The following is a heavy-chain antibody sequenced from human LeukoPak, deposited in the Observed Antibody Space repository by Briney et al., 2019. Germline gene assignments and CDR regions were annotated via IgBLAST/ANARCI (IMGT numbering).Heavy chain of an antibody. CDR3: ARVGLGTAAGTWSIDY. Sequence: GGSLRLSCAASGFTFSSYSMNWVRQAPGKGLEWVSSISSSSSYIYYADSVKGRFTISRDNAKNSLYLQMNSLGAEDTAVYYCARVGLGTAAGTWSIDYWGQGTLVTVSS. CDR2: ISSSSSYI. V-gene: IGHV3-21*01. CDR1: GFTFSSYS. D-gene: IGHD6-13*01. J-gene: IGHJ4*02.